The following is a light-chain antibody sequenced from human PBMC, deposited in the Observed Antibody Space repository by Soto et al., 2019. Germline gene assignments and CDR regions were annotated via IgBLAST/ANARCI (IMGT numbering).Light chain of an antibody. CDR3: QQSYNTQPS. Sequence: DIQLTQSPSSLSASAGDGVTITCRASQSISTYLNWYQQKPGKAPSLLIYAASSLHSGVPSRFRGSGSGTDFTLSFIDLQPEDFAIYVCQQSYNTQPSFGGGTNVDIK. V-gene: IGKV1-39*01. CDR1: QSISTY. CDR2: AAS. J-gene: IGKJ3*01.